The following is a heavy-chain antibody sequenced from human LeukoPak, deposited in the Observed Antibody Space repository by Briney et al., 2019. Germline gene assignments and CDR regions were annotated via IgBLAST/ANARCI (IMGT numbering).Heavy chain of an antibody. CDR1: GFTFSSYS. D-gene: IGHD3-22*01. J-gene: IGHJ4*02. CDR2: ISSSSSYI. Sequence: GGSLRLSCAASGFTFSSYSMSWVRQAPGKGLEWVSSISSSSSYIYYADSVKGRFTISRDNAKNSLYLQMNSLRGEDTAVYYCARDDSSGYSYFDYWGQGTLVTVSS. CDR3: ARDDSSGYSYFDY. V-gene: IGHV3-21*01.